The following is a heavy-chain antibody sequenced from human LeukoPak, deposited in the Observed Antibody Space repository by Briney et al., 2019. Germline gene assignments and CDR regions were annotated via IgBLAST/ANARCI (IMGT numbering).Heavy chain of an antibody. CDR2: IYYSGST. D-gene: IGHD5-12*01. CDR3: ARHGYSSPVYVDH. CDR1: GDPISSSTYN. Sequence: SETLSLTCTVSGDPISSSTYNWGWVRQPPGKGLEYIASIYYSGSTYYNPSLKSRVSISVDTSKNQFSLKLSSVTAADTAVYYCARHGYSSPVYVDHWGQGTLVTVSS. J-gene: IGHJ5*02. V-gene: IGHV4-39*01.